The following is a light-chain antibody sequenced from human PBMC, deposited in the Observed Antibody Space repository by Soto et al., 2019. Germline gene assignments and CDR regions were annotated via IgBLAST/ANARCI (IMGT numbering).Light chain of an antibody. J-gene: IGKJ1*01. CDR1: QSISSW. CDR2: DAS. CDR3: QQYNSYPCT. Sequence: DIQMTQSPSTLSASVGDRVTITCRASQSISSWLAWYQQKPGKAPKLLIYDASSLESGVPSRFSGSGSGTEFTLTISSLQPDDFATYYCQQYNSYPCTFVQGTKVEIK. V-gene: IGKV1-5*01.